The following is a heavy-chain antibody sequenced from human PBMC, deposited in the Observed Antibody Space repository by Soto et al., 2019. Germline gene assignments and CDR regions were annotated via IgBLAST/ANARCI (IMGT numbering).Heavy chain of an antibody. D-gene: IGHD5-12*01. CDR2: INHSGGT. J-gene: IGHJ4*02. Sequence: QVQLQQWGAGLLKPSETLSLTCAVYGGSFSGYYWSWIRQPPGKGLEWIGEINHSGGTNYNPSLKSRVTISVDTSTNQFSLKLSSVTAADTAVYYCARERIVATLGFDYWGQGTLVTVSS. CDR3: ARERIVATLGFDY. CDR1: GGSFSGYY. V-gene: IGHV4-34*01.